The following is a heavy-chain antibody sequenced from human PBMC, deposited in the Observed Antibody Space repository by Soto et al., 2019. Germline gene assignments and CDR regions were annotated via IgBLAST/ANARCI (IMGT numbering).Heavy chain of an antibody. V-gene: IGHV4-39*07. Sequence: SETLSLTCTVSGGSISSSSYYWGWIRQPPGKGLEWIGSIYYSGSTYYNPSLKSRVTISVDTSKNQFSLKLSSVTAADTAVYYCARKGYYSVPRLYPHFFDYWGQGTLVTVSS. J-gene: IGHJ4*02. CDR2: IYYSGST. CDR3: ARKGYYSVPRLYPHFFDY. D-gene: IGHD3-22*01. CDR1: GGSISSSSYY.